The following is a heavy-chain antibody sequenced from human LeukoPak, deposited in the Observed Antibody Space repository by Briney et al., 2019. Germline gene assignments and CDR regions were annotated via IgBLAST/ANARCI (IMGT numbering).Heavy chain of an antibody. Sequence: SETLSLTCTVSGGSISSYYWSWIRQPPGKGLEWIGYIYYSGSTNYNPSLKSRVTISVKTSKNQISLKLNSVTAADTAVYYCARANRYDLYFDYWGQGTLVTVSS. V-gene: IGHV4-59*01. D-gene: IGHD5-12*01. CDR2: IYYSGST. J-gene: IGHJ4*02. CDR1: GGSISSYY. CDR3: ARANRYDLYFDY.